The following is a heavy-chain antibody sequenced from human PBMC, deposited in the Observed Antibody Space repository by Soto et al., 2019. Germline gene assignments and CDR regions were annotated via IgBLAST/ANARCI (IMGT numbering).Heavy chain of an antibody. D-gene: IGHD3-10*01. Sequence: QVQLVESGGGVVQPGRSLRLSCAASGFTFSSYDMHWVRQGPGKGLEWVAVIRYDGSNKYYADAVKGRFTISRDNSKNTMYLQMNSLRAGDTAVYYCATDRGDYNSSPDYWGQGTLVTVSS. V-gene: IGHV3-33*01. J-gene: IGHJ4*02. CDR3: ATDRGDYNSSPDY. CDR1: GFTFSSYD. CDR2: IRYDGSNK.